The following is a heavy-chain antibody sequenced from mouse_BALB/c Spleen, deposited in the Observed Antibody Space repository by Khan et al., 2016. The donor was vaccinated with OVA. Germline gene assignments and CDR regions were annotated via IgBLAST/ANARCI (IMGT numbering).Heavy chain of an antibody. J-gene: IGHJ2*01. CDR1: GYSITSGYA. CDR2: ISYSGVT. Sequence: QLEESGPGLVKPSQSLSLTCTVTGYSITSGYAWNWIRQFPGNKLEWMGYISYSGVTSYTPSLKSRISITRDTSKNQFFLQLNSVTTEDTAAYYGTRGNYNGYCFDYWGQGTTLTVSS. CDR3: TRGNYNGYCFDY. D-gene: IGHD1-1*01. V-gene: IGHV3-2*02.